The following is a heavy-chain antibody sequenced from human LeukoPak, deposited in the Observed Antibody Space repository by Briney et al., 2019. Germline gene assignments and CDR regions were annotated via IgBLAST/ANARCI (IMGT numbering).Heavy chain of an antibody. CDR3: ARVSGSYAPYDFWSGYPRDAFDI. Sequence: PSETLSLTCTVSGGSISSYYWSWIRQPPGKGLEWIGYIYYSGSTNYNPSLKSRVTISVDTSKNQFSLKLSSVTAADTAVYYCARVSGSYAPYDFWSGYPRDAFDIWGQGTMVTVSS. CDR1: GGSISSYY. CDR2: IYYSGST. J-gene: IGHJ3*02. D-gene: IGHD3-3*01. V-gene: IGHV4-59*01.